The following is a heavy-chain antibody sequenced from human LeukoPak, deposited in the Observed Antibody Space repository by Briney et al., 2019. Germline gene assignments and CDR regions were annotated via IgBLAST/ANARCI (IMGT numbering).Heavy chain of an antibody. CDR2: IASDGSST. D-gene: IGHD4-23*01. Sequence: GGSLRLSCAASGFTFSSYWMNWVRQAPGKGLVWVSRIASDGSSTTYADSVKGRFSISRDNAKNTLYLQMNSLRVEDTAVYYCVRGRPHGNDYWGQGTLVTVSS. V-gene: IGHV3-74*01. CDR1: GFTFSSYW. CDR3: VRGRPHGNDY. J-gene: IGHJ4*02.